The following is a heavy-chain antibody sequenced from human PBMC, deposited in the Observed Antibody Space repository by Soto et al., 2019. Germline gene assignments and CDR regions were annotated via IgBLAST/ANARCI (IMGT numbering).Heavy chain of an antibody. CDR1: GDTFSTYG. J-gene: IGHJ5*02. CDR2: IIPIFGAA. V-gene: IGHV1-69*01. Sequence: QVQLVQSGAEVKKPGSSVKVSCKASGDTFSTYGFSWVRQAPGQGLEWMGGIIPIFGAANYAEKFQGRVSSTADESTITAYMELSSLRSEDTAVYYCAREGQVGALHWFDPWGQGTLVTVSS. D-gene: IGHD1-26*01. CDR3: AREGQVGALHWFDP.